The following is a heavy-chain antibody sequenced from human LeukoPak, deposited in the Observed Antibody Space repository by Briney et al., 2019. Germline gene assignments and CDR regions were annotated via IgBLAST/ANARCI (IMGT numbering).Heavy chain of an antibody. CDR2: ITSSGTYI. CDR3: ARDPYSGSYGDYYYYYMDV. J-gene: IGHJ6*03. CDR1: GLSVSSNY. V-gene: IGHV3-21*01. D-gene: IGHD1-26*01. Sequence: AGGSLRLSCAASGLSVSSNYMSWVRQAPGKGLEWVSSITSSGTYIYYADSVKGRFTISRDNAKNSLYLQMNSLRPEDTAVYYCARDPYSGSYGDYYYYYMDVWGKGTTVTISS.